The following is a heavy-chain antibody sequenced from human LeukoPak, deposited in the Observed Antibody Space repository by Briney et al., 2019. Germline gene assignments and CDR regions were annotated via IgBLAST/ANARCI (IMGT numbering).Heavy chain of an antibody. Sequence: PGGSLRLSCAASGFTFSSYTMNWVRQGPGKGLEWVSSICTSSSYIHYADSVKGRFTISRDNAKNSLFLQMNSLRAEDTAVYYCARDIATAGHFAFDYWGQGTLVTVSS. V-gene: IGHV3-21*01. CDR3: ARDIATAGHFAFDY. CDR1: GFTFSSYT. J-gene: IGHJ4*02. D-gene: IGHD6-13*01. CDR2: ICTSSSYI.